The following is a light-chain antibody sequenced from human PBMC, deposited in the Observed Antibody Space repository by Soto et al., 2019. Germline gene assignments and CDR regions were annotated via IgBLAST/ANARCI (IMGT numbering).Light chain of an antibody. Sequence: DIKMTQSPSSLSASVGDRVTITCRASQSIGSYLNWYQHRPGKAPKLLIYAASSLQSGVPSRFGGSGSGTDFTLTISSLQPEDFATYYCQQSYSTPRTFGQGTKVDI. V-gene: IGKV1-39*01. J-gene: IGKJ1*01. CDR3: QQSYSTPRT. CDR2: AAS. CDR1: QSIGSY.